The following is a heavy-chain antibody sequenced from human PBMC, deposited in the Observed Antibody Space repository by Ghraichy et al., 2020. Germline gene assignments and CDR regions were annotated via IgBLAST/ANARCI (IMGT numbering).Heavy chain of an antibody. CDR1: GGSFSGYY. CDR2: INHSGST. D-gene: IGHD3-9*01. Sequence: SETLSLTCAVYGGSFSGYYWSWIRQPPGKGLEWIGEINHSGSTNYNPSLKSRVTISVDTSKNQFSLKLSSVTAADTAVYYCARNSDILTVGGDYWGQGTLVTVSS. J-gene: IGHJ4*02. CDR3: ARNSDILTVGGDY. V-gene: IGHV4-34*01.